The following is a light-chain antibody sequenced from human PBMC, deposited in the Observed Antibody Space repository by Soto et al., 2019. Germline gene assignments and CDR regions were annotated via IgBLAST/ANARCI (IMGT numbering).Light chain of an antibody. J-gene: IGLJ1*01. CDR2: DVS. Sequence: SALTQPRSVSGSPGQSVTISCTGTSSDVGGYNYVSWYQQHPGKAPKLMIYDVSKRPSGVPDRFSGSKSGNTASLTISGLQAEDEADYYCCSFAGSYTVFGTGTNATVL. CDR1: SSDVGGYNY. V-gene: IGLV2-11*01. CDR3: CSFAGSYTV.